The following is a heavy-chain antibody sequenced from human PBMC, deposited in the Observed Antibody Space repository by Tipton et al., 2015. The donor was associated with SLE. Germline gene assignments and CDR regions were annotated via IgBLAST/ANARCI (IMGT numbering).Heavy chain of an antibody. CDR1: GYTFTGYY. CDR2: ISTKNGDT. CDR3: ARDRPDDAFDI. D-gene: IGHD1-14*01. Sequence: LVQSGAEVKKPGASVKVSCKASGYTFTGYYINWVRQAPGQGLEWMGWISTKNGDTKYAQRFQGRVSMTTDTSTNTAYMELRSLTSDDTAVYYCARDRPDDAFDIWGQGTMVTVSS. J-gene: IGHJ3*02. V-gene: IGHV1-18*04.